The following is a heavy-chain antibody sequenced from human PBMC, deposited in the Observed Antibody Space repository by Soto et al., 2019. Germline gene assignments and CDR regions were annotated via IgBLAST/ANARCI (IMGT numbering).Heavy chain of an antibody. J-gene: IGHJ4*02. D-gene: IGHD5-12*01. V-gene: IGHV4-61*01. Sequence: QVQLQESGPGLVKPSETLSLTCTVSGGSVSSGSYYWSWIRQPPGKGLEWIGYIDYSGRTNYNPSLKSRVTISVDTSKNQFSLKLSSVTAADTAVYYCARGRVATNFDYWGQGTLVTVSS. CDR1: GGSVSSGSYY. CDR3: ARGRVATNFDY. CDR2: IDYSGRT.